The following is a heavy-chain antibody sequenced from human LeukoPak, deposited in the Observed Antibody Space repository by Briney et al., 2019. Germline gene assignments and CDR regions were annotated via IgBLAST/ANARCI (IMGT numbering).Heavy chain of an antibody. CDR1: GGSVSGYY. CDR3: VRDSGSGSNRYMDV. V-gene: IGHV4-4*07. J-gene: IGHJ6*03. Sequence: PPETLSVTCTVSGGSVSGYYWSLIRQPAGKGLEWIGRIYSSGITTYNPSLKSRVTMSVDTSKNQLSLKLTSATATDTAVYYCVRDSGSGSNRYMDVWGKGTTVTVSS. D-gene: IGHD3-10*01. CDR2: IYSSGIT.